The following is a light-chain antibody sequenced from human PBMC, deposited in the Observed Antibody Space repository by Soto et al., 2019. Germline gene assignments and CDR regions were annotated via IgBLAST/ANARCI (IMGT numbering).Light chain of an antibody. Sequence: QPVLTQPPSAYGAPGQRVTISCSRSSSNIGTNTVNWYQQLPGMAPKLLIYSNNVRPSGVPDRFSGSNSGTSASLAISGLQSEDEADYSCAAWDDSLDAYVFGTGTKVTVL. CDR3: AAWDDSLDAYV. CDR1: SSNIGTNT. V-gene: IGLV1-44*01. CDR2: SNN. J-gene: IGLJ1*01.